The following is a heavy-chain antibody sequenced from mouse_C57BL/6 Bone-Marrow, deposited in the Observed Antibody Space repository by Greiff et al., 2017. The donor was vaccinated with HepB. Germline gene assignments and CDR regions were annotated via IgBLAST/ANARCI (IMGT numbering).Heavy chain of an antibody. CDR2: IDPENGDT. V-gene: IGHV14-4*01. D-gene: IGHD1-1*01. CDR3: TTTVVAPTFYFDY. CDR1: GFNIKDDY. Sequence: VQLQQSGAELVRPGASVKLSCTASGFNIKDDYMHWVKQRPEQGLEWIGWIDPENGDTEYASKFQGKATITADTSSNTDYLQLSHLTSEDTAVYYCTTTVVAPTFYFDYWGQGTTLTVSS. J-gene: IGHJ2*01.